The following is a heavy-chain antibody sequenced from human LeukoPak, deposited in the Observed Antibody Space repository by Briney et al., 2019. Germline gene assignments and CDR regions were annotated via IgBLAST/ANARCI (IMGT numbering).Heavy chain of an antibody. D-gene: IGHD2-15*01. CDR2: IIDSGGDT. Sequence: PGGSLRLSCAASGFTFSSSVMNWVRQAPGKGLEWVSAIIDSGGDTYYADSVKGRFTISRDNSKNTLFPQMNRLRAEDTAVYYCAKLVVGMNFDYWGQGTLVTVSS. V-gene: IGHV3-23*01. CDR3: AKLVVGMNFDY. CDR1: GFTFSSSV. J-gene: IGHJ4*02.